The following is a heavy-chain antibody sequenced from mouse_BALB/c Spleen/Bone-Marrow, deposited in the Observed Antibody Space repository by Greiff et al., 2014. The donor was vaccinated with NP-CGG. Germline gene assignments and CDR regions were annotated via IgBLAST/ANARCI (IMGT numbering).Heavy chain of an antibody. D-gene: IGHD2-2*01. V-gene: IGHV1S81*02. CDR1: GFTFPRYW. J-gene: IGHJ3*01. CDR2: INPSNGRA. Sequence: QGQLKGSGAEMVKPGASVELSCQASGFTFPRYWMHWGGGRAGQGPLWIGEINPSNGRADYNEKFRSKATLTVDRSSSTAYMQLSSLTSEDSAVYYCARAGGYDGFAYWGQETLVTVSA. CDR3: ARAGGYDGFAY.